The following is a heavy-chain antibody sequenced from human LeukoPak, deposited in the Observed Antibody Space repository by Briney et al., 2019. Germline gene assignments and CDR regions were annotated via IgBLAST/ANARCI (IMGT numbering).Heavy chain of an antibody. CDR3: ARSRDPDSSGLFDY. CDR2: VFASGSP. D-gene: IGHD3-22*01. Sequence: SETLSLTCTVSGGSISNYYWSWIRQPAGKGLECIGRVFASGSPHYNPSLESRVTMSLDASKNQFSLKVNSVTAADTAVYYCARSRDPDSSGLFDYWGQGTLVTVSS. CDR1: GGSISNYY. V-gene: IGHV4-4*07. J-gene: IGHJ4*02.